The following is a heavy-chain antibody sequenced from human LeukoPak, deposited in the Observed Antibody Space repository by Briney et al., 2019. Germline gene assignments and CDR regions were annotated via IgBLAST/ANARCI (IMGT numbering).Heavy chain of an antibody. J-gene: IGHJ4*02. D-gene: IGHD3-22*01. CDR2: IYYSGST. Sequence: SETLSLTCTVSGGSISSSSYYWGWIRQPPGKGLEWIGSIYYSGSTYYNPSLKSRVTISVDTSKNQFSLKLSSVTAADTAVYYCARDTPVDEPTYYYDSSGYYDYWGQGTLVTVSS. CDR1: GGSISSSSYY. CDR3: ARDTPVDEPTYYYDSSGYYDY. V-gene: IGHV4-39*07.